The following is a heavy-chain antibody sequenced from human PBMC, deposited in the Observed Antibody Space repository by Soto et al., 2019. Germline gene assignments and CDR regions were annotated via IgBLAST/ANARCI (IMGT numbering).Heavy chain of an antibody. D-gene: IGHD3-16*01. CDR2: ILHSGSA. CDR1: GLAMRVGYW. CDR3: ARKGDFAADY. V-gene: IGHV4-4*02. Sequence: QLRESGPRLLKPSETLSLTCDVSGLAMRVGYWWSWVRQPPGKGLAWIGEILHSGSATYNPSRKCRVATSVHTSKTQLPLKVYSVTAADTAVYYCARKGDFAADYWCPGLLVTVSS. J-gene: IGHJ4*02.